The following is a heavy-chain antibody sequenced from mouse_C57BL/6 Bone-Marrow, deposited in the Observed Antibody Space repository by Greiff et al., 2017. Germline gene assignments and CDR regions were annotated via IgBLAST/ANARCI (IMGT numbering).Heavy chain of an antibody. J-gene: IGHJ2*01. D-gene: IGHD2-3*01. CDR2: IDPEIGDT. Sequence: VQLQQSGAELVRPGASVKLSCTASGFNIKDDYIHWVKQRPEQGLEWIGWIDPEIGDTEYASKFQGKATITSDTSSNTAYLQLSSLPSEDPAVYYCSAFDGNYFDFWGQGTPLTVAS. V-gene: IGHV14-4*01. CDR1: GFNIKDDY. CDR3: SAFDGNYFDF.